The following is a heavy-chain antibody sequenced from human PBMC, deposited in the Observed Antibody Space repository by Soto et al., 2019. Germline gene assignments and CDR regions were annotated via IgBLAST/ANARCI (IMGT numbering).Heavy chain of an antibody. J-gene: IGHJ4*02. Sequence: EVQLVESGGGLVQPGGSLRLSCAGSEFTVSSNYMNWVRQAPGKGLEWVSIIYGAASTYYADSVKGRFTISRDNSKNTLYLQMNSLRAEDTAVYYCARDGLIRSRYYFDYWGQGTLVTVSS. V-gene: IGHV3-66*01. D-gene: IGHD6-13*01. CDR1: EFTVSSNY. CDR2: IYGAAST. CDR3: ARDGLIRSRYYFDY.